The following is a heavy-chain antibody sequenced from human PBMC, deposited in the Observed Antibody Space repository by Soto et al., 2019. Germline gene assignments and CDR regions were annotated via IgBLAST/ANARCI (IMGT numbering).Heavy chain of an antibody. CDR2: INSDGTTT. V-gene: IGHV3-74*01. Sequence: PGGSLRLSCAGSGFTFSGYWMHCVRHSPGKGLVWVSRINSDGTTTAYADSMKGRFTIPRDNPKNTLYLQMSSLRAENTAVYYCSHCSGKTCHGYYCGICVWGQGTT. D-gene: IGHD6-19*01. J-gene: IGHJ6*02. CDR1: GFTFSGYW. CDR3: SHCSGKTCHGYYCGICV.